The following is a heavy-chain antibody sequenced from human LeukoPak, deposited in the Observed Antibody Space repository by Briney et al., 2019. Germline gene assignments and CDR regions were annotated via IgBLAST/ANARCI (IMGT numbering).Heavy chain of an antibody. CDR3: AKTLGYCSTTGCYGAFDI. V-gene: IGHV1-69*13. Sequence: SVKVSCKASGSTFRSYAISWVRQAPGQGLEWMGGIIPMFGTPNYAQKFQGRVRITADESTSTAYMELSSLRSEDTAVYYCAKTLGYCSTTGCYGAFDIWGQGTMVTVSS. CDR1: GSTFRSYA. CDR2: IIPMFGTP. D-gene: IGHD2-2*01. J-gene: IGHJ3*02.